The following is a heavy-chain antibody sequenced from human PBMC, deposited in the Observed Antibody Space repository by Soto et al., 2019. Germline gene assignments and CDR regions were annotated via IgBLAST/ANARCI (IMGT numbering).Heavy chain of an antibody. CDR2: IYSGGYT. Sequence: EVQLVESGGGLIQPGGSLRLSCAVSGFTVSNNYMSWVRQAPGKGLEGVSVIYSGGYTAYGDSVKGRFTISRDNSKNTLSPTKKSLGADAPAVYYWAPARGGGGYWGQGTLVTVSS. D-gene: IGHD3-10*01. CDR1: GFTVSNNY. J-gene: IGHJ4*02. V-gene: IGHV3-53*01. CDR3: APARGGGGY.